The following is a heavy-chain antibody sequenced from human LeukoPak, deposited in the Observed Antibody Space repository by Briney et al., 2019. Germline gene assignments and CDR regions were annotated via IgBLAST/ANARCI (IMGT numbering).Heavy chain of an antibody. Sequence: GASVKVSCKASGGTFSSYTISWVRQAPGQGPEWMGRIIPILGIANYAQKFQGRVTITADKSTSTAYMELSSLRSEDTAVYYCARDLSSATQAAFDIWGQGTMVTVSS. V-gene: IGHV1-69*04. D-gene: IGHD2-15*01. CDR1: GGTFSSYT. CDR3: ARDLSSATQAAFDI. CDR2: IIPILGIA. J-gene: IGHJ3*02.